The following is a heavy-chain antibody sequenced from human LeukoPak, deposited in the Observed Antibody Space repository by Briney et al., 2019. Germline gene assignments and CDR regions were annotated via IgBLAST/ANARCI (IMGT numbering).Heavy chain of an antibody. J-gene: IGHJ6*03. CDR3: ARLGEGYYYYMDV. Sequence: GESLQISCQGSGSNFTNYWIAWVRQMPGKGLEWMGIIYPGDSDTRYSPSFQGQVTISADKSISTAYLQWSSLKASDTAMYYCARLGEGYYYYMDVWGRGTTVTVSS. CDR2: IYPGDSDT. CDR1: GSNFTNYW. D-gene: IGHD2-21*01. V-gene: IGHV5-51*01.